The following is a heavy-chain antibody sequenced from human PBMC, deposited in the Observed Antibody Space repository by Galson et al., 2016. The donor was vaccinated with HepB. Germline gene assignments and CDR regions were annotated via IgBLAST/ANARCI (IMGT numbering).Heavy chain of an antibody. Sequence: SLRLSCAASGFTFSTHAMSWVRQAPGKGLEWVSAISGTGDRRDHADSVKGRFTISRDNLKNTVHLQMDSLRAEDTALYYCATSNSYGYVHWGQGTLVIVSS. CDR1: GFTFSTHA. CDR2: ISGTGDRR. J-gene: IGHJ4*02. CDR3: ATSNSYGYVH. V-gene: IGHV3-23*01. D-gene: IGHD5-18*01.